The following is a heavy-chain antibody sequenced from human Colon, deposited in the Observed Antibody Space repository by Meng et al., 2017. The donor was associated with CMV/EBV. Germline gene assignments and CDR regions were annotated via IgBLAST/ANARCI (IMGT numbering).Heavy chain of an antibody. V-gene: IGHV1-8*01. CDR2: MSPDSGDA. CDR3: ARASYSGSYHSLGF. J-gene: IGHJ1*01. CDR1: GYSFKSHD. D-gene: IGHD1-26*01. Sequence: ASGYSFKSHDSNWVRQAPGQGLEWMGWMSPDSGDAGYAPKFQGRLTMTRDTATGTAYMELSTLTSEDTATYFCARASYSGSYHSLGFWGQGSLVTVSS.